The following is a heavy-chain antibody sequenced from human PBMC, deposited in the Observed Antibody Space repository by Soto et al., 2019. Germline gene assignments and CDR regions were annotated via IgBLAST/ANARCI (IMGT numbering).Heavy chain of an antibody. V-gene: IGHV3-21*01. D-gene: IGHD2-2*01. Sequence: PGGSLRLSCAASGFTFSSYSMNWVRQAPGKGLEWVSFISSSSDYIYYADSVKGRFTISRDDAKNSLYLQMNSLRAEDTAVYYCTKLHCSSANCYGGFYYYYMDVWGKGTTVTVSS. CDR1: GFTFSSYS. J-gene: IGHJ6*03. CDR2: ISSSSDYI. CDR3: TKLHCSSANCYGGFYYYYMDV.